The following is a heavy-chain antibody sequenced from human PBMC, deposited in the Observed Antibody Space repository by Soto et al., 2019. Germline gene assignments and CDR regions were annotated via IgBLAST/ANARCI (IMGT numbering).Heavy chain of an antibody. CDR2: ISSSGSTI. Sequence: EVQLVESGGGLVQPGGSLRLSCAASGFTFSSYEMNWVRQAPGKGLEWVSYISSSGSTIYYADSVKGRFTISRDNAKNSMYLQMNSLRAEDTAVYYCAREGLQLWYYYYYGMDVWGQGTTVTVSS. V-gene: IGHV3-48*03. D-gene: IGHD5-18*01. CDR1: GFTFSSYE. CDR3: AREGLQLWYYYYYGMDV. J-gene: IGHJ6*02.